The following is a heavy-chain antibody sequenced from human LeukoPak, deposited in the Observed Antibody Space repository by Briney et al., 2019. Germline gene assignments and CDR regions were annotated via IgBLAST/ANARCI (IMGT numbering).Heavy chain of an antibody. CDR1: GYTLTELS. Sequence: ASVKVSCKVSGYTLTELSMHWVRQAPGKGLEWMGGFDPEDGETIYAQKFQGRVTMTEDTFTDTAYMELSSLRSEDTAVYYCAGGSGSYGIRDAFDIWGQGTMVTVSS. CDR2: FDPEDGET. V-gene: IGHV1-24*01. J-gene: IGHJ3*02. CDR3: AGGSGSYGIRDAFDI. D-gene: IGHD3-10*01.